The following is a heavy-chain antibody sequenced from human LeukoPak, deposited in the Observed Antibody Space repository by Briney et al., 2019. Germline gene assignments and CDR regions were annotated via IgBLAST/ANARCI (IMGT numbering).Heavy chain of an antibody. V-gene: IGHV4-30-4*01. Sequence: SQTLSLTCTVSGGSISSGDYYWSWIRQPPGKGLEWIAYMYYSGSTYYNPSLKSRVTMSADTSKNQLSLKLSSVTAADTAVYYCSRPYYYDSRIDPWGQGILVTVSS. CDR3: SRPYYYDSRIDP. J-gene: IGHJ5*02. CDR1: GGSISSGDYY. CDR2: MYYSGST. D-gene: IGHD3-22*01.